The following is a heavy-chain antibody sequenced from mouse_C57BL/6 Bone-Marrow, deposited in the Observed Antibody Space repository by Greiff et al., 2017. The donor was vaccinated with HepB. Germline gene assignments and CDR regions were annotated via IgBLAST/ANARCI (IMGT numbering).Heavy chain of an antibody. CDR2: IDPNSGGT. CDR3: ARNHYYGSSLYAMDY. CDR1: GYTFTSYW. V-gene: IGHV1-72*01. D-gene: IGHD1-1*01. J-gene: IGHJ4*01. Sequence: QVQLKQPGAELVKPGASVKLSCKASGYTFTSYWMHWVKQRPGRGLEWIGRIDPNSGGTKYNEKFKSKATLTVDKPSSTAYMQLSSLTSEDSAVYYCARNHYYGSSLYAMDYWGQGTSVTVSS.